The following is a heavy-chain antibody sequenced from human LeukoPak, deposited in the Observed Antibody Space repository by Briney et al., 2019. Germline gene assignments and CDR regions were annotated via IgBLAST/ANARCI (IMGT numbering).Heavy chain of an antibody. D-gene: IGHD2-15*01. J-gene: IGHJ4*02. V-gene: IGHV3-53*01. CDR3: ARELRPNDY. CDR1: GFTVSSNY. CDR2: ITISGDDT. Sequence: PGGSLRLSCAASGFTVSSNYMSWVRQAPGKGLEWVSSITISGDDTFYADSVKGRFTISRDNSKNTLYLQMNSLKAEDAAVYYCARELRPNDYWGQGTLVTVSS.